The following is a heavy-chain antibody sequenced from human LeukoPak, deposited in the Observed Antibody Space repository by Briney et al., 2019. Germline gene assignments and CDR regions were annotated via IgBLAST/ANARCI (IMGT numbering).Heavy chain of an antibody. Sequence: SETLSLTCTVSGGSISSYYWSWIRQPAGKGLEWIGRIYTSGSTNYNPSLKSRVPMSVDTSKNQFSLKLSSVTAADTAVYYCARDFFGDYYDIPPGNWFDPWGQGTLVTVSS. J-gene: IGHJ5*02. CDR3: ARDFFGDYYDIPPGNWFDP. V-gene: IGHV4-4*07. CDR1: GGSISSYY. CDR2: IYTSGST. D-gene: IGHD3-22*01.